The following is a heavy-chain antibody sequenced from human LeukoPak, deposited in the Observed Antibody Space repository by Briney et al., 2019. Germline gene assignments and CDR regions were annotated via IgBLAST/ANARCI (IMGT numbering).Heavy chain of an antibody. V-gene: IGHV4-59*01. CDR1: GGSISSYY. J-gene: IGHJ4*02. D-gene: IGHD3-10*01. Sequence: SETLSLTCTVSGGSISSYYWSWIRQPPGKGLEWIGNIYYSGSTNYNPSLKSRVTISVDTSRNQFSLKLSSATAADTAVYYCARRDYYGSGLDYWGQGTLVTVSS. CDR3: ARRDYYGSGLDY. CDR2: IYYSGST.